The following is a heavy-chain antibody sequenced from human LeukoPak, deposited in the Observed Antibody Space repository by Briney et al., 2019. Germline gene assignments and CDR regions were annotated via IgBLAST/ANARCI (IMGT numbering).Heavy chain of an antibody. Sequence: GASVKVSCKASGGTFSSYAISWVRQAPGQGLEWMGRIIPILGIANYAQKFQGRVTITADKSTSTAYMELSSLRSEDTAVYYCARGLVSSGWYRGSDYWGQGTLVTVSS. CDR1: GGTFSSYA. D-gene: IGHD6-19*01. CDR3: ARGLVSSGWYRGSDY. V-gene: IGHV1-69*04. J-gene: IGHJ4*02. CDR2: IIPILGIA.